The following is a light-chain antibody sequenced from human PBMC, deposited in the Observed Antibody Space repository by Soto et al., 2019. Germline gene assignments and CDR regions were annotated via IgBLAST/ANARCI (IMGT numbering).Light chain of an antibody. CDR3: QSYDSSLSGV. Sequence: QSVLTQPPSVSGAPGQRVTISCTGSSSNIGAGYDVHWYQQLPATAPKLLIYGNSNRPSGVPDRFSGSKSGTSASLAITGLQAEDEADYYCQSYDSSLSGVFGGGTKLTVL. V-gene: IGLV1-40*01. J-gene: IGLJ3*02. CDR2: GNS. CDR1: SSNIGAGYD.